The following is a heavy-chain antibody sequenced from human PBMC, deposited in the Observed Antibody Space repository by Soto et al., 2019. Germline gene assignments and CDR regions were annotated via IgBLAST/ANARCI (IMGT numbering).Heavy chain of an antibody. CDR3: ARGPQPTRGIHWYFDV. J-gene: IGHJ2*01. V-gene: IGHV3-30*03. Sequence: QVQLVESGGGVVQPGRSLGLSCAASGFTFNTYGMHWVRQAPGKGLEWVAAISYDGINKYYADSVKGRFTISRDNSKNTLYVQMNSLRPEDTAVYYCARGPQPTRGIHWYFDVWGRGILVTVSS. CDR2: ISYDGINK. D-gene: IGHD1-26*01. CDR1: GFTFNTYG.